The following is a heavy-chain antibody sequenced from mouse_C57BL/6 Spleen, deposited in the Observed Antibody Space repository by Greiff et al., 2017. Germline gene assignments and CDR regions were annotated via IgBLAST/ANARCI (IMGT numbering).Heavy chain of an antibody. CDR2: IYPGDGDT. CDR3: ARGGAQATWWFAY. CDR1: GYAFSSSW. D-gene: IGHD3-2*02. V-gene: IGHV1-82*01. Sequence: QVQLQQSGPELVKPGASVKISCKASGYAFSSSWMNWVKQRPGTGLEWIGRIYPGDGDTNYNGKFKGKATLTADKSSSTAYMQLSSLTSADSAVYFCARGGAQATWWFAYWGQGTLVTVSA. J-gene: IGHJ3*01.